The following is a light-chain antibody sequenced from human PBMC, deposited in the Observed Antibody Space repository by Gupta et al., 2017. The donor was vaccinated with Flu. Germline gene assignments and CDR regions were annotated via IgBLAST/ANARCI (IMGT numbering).Light chain of an antibody. J-gene: IGLJ1*01. CDR1: ISNIGNNA. Sequence: QSVLTQPPSVSPPPRQRVTLSCAGSISNIGNNAVNWYQQIPGKAPQLLIYYDDLRPSGVADRFSGSKSGNTATLAISGVEAEEEADYYCEAWDDSRNGRVFGSGTKVTVL. CDR3: EAWDDSRNGRV. CDR2: YDD. V-gene: IGLV1-36*01.